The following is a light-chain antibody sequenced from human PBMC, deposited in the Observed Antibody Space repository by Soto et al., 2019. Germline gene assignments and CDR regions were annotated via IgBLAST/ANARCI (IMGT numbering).Light chain of an antibody. CDR2: APS. V-gene: IGKV1-39*01. CDR1: QSISSF. J-gene: IGKJ2*01. CDR3: QQSYLVTYT. Sequence: DIQVTQSPSSLSASVGDRVTITCRASQSISSFLIWYQQKAGKAPKVLIYAPSSLQSGVPSRFSGSGSGTEVTLSITSWQPESFATYYCQQSYLVTYTFGQHTKLEI.